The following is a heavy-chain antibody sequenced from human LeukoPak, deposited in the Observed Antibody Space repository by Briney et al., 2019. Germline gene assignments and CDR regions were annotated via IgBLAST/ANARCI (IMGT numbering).Heavy chain of an antibody. CDR1: GFTVSSNY. D-gene: IGHD3-22*01. CDR2: IYSGGST. Sequence: PGGSLRLSCAASGFTVSSNYMSWVRQAPGKGLEWVSVIYSGGSTYYADSVKGRFTISRDNSKNTLYLQMNSLRAEDTAVYYCARDRRVTMIDRVYSWFDPWGQGTLVTVSS. J-gene: IGHJ5*02. V-gene: IGHV3-53*01. CDR3: ARDRRVTMIDRVYSWFDP.